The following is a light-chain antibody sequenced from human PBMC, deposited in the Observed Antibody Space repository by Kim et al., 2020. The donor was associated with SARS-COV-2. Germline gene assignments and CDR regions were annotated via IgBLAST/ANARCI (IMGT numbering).Light chain of an antibody. CDR1: SGHNSYA. V-gene: IGLV4-69*01. CDR2: LNSDGSH. Sequence: QPVLTQSPSASAYLGASVKLTCTLSSGHNSYAIAWHQQQPEKGPRYLMKLNSDGSHSKWDGIPDRFSGSSSGAERYLTISSLQSEDEADYYCQTWGTGIQGFGNGTKVTVL. CDR3: QTWGTGIQG. J-gene: IGLJ1*01.